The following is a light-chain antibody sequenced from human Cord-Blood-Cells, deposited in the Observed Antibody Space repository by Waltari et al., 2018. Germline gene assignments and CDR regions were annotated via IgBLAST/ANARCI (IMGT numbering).Light chain of an antibody. CDR3: CSYAGSYTFR. Sequence: QSALPQPRSVSGSPGQSVTISCTGTSRDVCGYNYVSWYQQHPGKAPKLMIYDVSKRPSGVPVRFSGSKSGNTASLTISGLQAEDEADYYCCSYAGSYTFRFGGGTKLTVL. J-gene: IGLJ2*01. CDR2: DVS. V-gene: IGLV2-11*01. CDR1: SRDVCGYNY.